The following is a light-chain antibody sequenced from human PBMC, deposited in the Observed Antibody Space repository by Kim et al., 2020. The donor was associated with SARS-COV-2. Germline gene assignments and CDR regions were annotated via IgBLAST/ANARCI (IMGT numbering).Light chain of an antibody. CDR2: DNN. Sequence: QNVPISSSASSSNISNNSVSSYQQLPGTAPTLLIYDNNKRPSWIPDRFSGSKSGTSATLGITGLQTGDEADYYCGTWDSSLGAGRVFGGGTQLTVL. J-gene: IGLJ3*02. V-gene: IGLV1-51*01. CDR3: GTWDSSLGAGRV. CDR1: SSNISNNS.